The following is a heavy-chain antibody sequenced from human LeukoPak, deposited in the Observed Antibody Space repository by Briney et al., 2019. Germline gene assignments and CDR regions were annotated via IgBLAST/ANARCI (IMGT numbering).Heavy chain of an antibody. CDR3: ARDFYDSSGYYYDY. J-gene: IGHJ4*02. CDR2: ISASADKT. CDR1: GFTFSDFT. D-gene: IGHD3-22*01. Sequence: PGGSLRLSCAASGFTFSDFTMSWVRQAPGKGLEWVSAISASADKTYYADSVKGRFTISRDNSKGTLYLQTNSLRAEDTALYYCARDFYDSSGYYYDYWGQGTLVTVSS. V-gene: IGHV3-23*01.